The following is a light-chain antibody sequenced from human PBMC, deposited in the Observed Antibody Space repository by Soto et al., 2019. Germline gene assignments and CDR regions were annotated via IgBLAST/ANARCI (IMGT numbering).Light chain of an antibody. Sequence: QSALTQPASVSGSPGQSITISCTGTSSDVGGYNYVSWYQHHPGKAPKLMIFDVSNRPSGVSNRFSGSKSGNTASLTISGLQPEDEADYYCSSYTPRNTRQIVFGTGTKLTVL. CDR3: SSYTPRNTRQIV. CDR2: DVS. CDR1: SSDVGGYNY. J-gene: IGLJ1*01. V-gene: IGLV2-14*03.